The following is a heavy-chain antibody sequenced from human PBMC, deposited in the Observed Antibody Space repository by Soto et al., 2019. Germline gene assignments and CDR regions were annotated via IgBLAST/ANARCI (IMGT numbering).Heavy chain of an antibody. Sequence: EVQLLESGGGLVQPGGSLRLSCVASEFTFSGRSVHWVRQAPGKGLVWVSGIDTVGTDSTYADSVKGRFTSSRDNAKNTVDLQMNSQRVEDPAVYYCARGWFGPDVLGKGTTVTVSS. D-gene: IGHD3-10*01. CDR3: ARGWFGPDV. J-gene: IGHJ6*03. CDR2: IDTVGTDS. CDR1: EFTFSGRS. V-gene: IGHV3-74*01.